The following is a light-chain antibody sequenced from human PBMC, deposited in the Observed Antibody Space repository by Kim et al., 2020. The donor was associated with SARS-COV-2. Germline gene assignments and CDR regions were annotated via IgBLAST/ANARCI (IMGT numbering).Light chain of an antibody. CDR2: EGS. CDR1: SSDVGSYNL. Sequence: SPGQAITISCTGNSSDVGSYNLVSCYQQHPGKAPKLMIYEGSKRPSGVSNRFSGSKSGNTASLTISGLQAEDEADYYCCSYAGSWVFGGGTQLTVL. CDR3: CSYAGSWV. V-gene: IGLV2-23*01. J-gene: IGLJ3*02.